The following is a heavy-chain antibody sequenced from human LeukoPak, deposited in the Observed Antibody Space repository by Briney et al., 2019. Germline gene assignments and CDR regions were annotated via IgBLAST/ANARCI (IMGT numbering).Heavy chain of an antibody. CDR3: ARRGTVRPAGHYYFDY. V-gene: IGHV4-39*07. D-gene: IGHD4-11*01. CDR2: IFYSGST. Sequence: PSETLSLTCTVSSGSISTSNYYWGWVRQPPGKALEWIGNIFYSGSTYYSPSLKSRVTISLDTSRNQFSLKLNSVTAADTAVYYCARRGTVRPAGHYYFDYWGQGTLVTVSS. J-gene: IGHJ4*02. CDR1: SGSISTSNYY.